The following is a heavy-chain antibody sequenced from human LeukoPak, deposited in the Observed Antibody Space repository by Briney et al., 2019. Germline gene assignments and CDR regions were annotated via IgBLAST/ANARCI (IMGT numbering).Heavy chain of an antibody. CDR1: GYTFTDYY. CDR3: VKMYYDFWSAFDI. CDR2: INPYSGGT. V-gene: IGHV1-2*02. D-gene: IGHD3-3*01. Sequence: ASVKVSCKASGYTFTDYYMHWVRQAPGQGLEWMGWINPYSGGTNYAQKFQGRVTMTRDTSITTAYMELSRLRSDDTAVYYCVKMYYDFWSAFDIWGQGTMVTVSS. J-gene: IGHJ3*02.